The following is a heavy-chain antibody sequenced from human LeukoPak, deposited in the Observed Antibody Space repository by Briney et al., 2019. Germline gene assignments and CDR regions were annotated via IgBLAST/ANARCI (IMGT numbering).Heavy chain of an antibody. CDR1: GFSFSGSA. V-gene: IGHV3-73*01. CDR2: IRSKGHRYAT. D-gene: IGHD3-10*01. J-gene: IGHJ4*02. CDR3: TRQVFYGSESYYNFDY. Sequence: GGSLRLSCAASGFSFSGSAMHWVRQAPGKGLEWAGRIRSKGHRYATAYAASMKGRFTISRDDSKKTAYLQMNSLKTEDTAVYYCTRQVFYGSESYYNFDYWGQGTLVTVSS.